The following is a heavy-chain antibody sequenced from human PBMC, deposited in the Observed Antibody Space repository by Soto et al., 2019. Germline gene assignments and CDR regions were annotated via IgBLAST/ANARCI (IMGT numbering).Heavy chain of an antibody. J-gene: IGHJ4*02. Sequence: PSETLSLTCTVSGGSIGTNYWSWIRQPPGKGLEWIGYIYYDGSTYYNPSLKSRVTMSVDTSKNQFSLKLSSVTAADTAVYYCARHCGRGAAGTCYNWGQGTLVTVSS. CDR1: GGSIGTNY. CDR2: IYYDGST. D-gene: IGHD6-13*01. V-gene: IGHV4-59*04. CDR3: ARHCGRGAAGTCYN.